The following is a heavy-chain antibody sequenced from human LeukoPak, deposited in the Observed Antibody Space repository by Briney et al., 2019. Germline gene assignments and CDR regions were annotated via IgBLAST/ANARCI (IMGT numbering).Heavy chain of an antibody. V-gene: IGHV1-46*01. CDR1: VYTFTKNY. D-gene: IGHD1-1*01. J-gene: IGHJ4*02. Sequence: ASVKVSCKASVYTFTKNYIHWVRQAPGQGLEWMGIINPFSGTTTYAQKFQGRVTVTRDTSTSTVYMELSSLRSEDTAVYYCAGEWRTTTPAYYFDYWGQGTLVTVSS. CDR2: INPFSGTT. CDR3: AGEWRTTTPAYYFDY.